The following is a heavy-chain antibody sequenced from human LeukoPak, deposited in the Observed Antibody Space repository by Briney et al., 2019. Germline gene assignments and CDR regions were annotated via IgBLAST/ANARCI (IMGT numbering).Heavy chain of an antibody. V-gene: IGHV3-48*02. CDR1: GFIFGDYV. Sequence: GGSLRLSCAASGFIFGDYVMSWVRQATGNGLEWISYINHDGQRIYYAESVRGRFTISRDNGKNSLYLQMNSLRDEDAALYYCARDYDWAFDFWGQGTPVTVSS. CDR2: INHDGQRI. D-gene: IGHD3-9*01. CDR3: ARDYDWAFDF. J-gene: IGHJ4*02.